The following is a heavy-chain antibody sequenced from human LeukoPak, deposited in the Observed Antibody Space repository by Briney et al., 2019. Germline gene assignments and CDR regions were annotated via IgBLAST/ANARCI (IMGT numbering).Heavy chain of an antibody. V-gene: IGHV4-59*12. J-gene: IGHJ4*02. CDR3: AREWLLMSYFDY. CDR1: GGSISSYY. CDR2: IYYSGST. D-gene: IGHD3-22*01. Sequence: SETLSLTCTVSGGSISSYYWSWIRQPPGKGLERIGYIYYSGSTNYNPSLKSRVTISVDTSKNQFSLKLSSVTAADTAVYYCAREWLLMSYFDYWGQGTLVTVSS.